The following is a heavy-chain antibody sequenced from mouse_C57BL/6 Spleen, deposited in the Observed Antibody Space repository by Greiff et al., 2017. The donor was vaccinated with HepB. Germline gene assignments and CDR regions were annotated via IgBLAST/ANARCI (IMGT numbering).Heavy chain of an antibody. CDR3: ARDQDYGSSSYAMDY. CDR2: ISDGGSYT. V-gene: IGHV5-4*01. Sequence: VQLQQSGGGLVKPGGSLKLSCAASGFTFSSYAMSWVRQTPEKRLEWVATISDGGSYTYYPDNVKGRFTISRDNAKNNLYLQMSHLKSEDTAMYYCARDQDYGSSSYAMDYWGQGTSVTVSS. CDR1: GFTFSSYA. D-gene: IGHD1-1*01. J-gene: IGHJ4*01.